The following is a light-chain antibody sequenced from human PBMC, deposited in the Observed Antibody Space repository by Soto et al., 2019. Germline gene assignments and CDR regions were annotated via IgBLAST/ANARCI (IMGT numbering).Light chain of an antibody. J-gene: IGKJ2*01. CDR2: GVF. CDR3: QHYDGSPRT. CDR1: QSVRNNY. Sequence: ETVLTQSPGTVSLSPGERATLSCTTSQSVRNNYLAWYQQKPGQAPRLLIYGVFSRATGIPDRFSGSGSGTDFTLTISGLEPEDSAVYYCQHYDGSPRTFGQGTKLEI. V-gene: IGKV3-20*01.